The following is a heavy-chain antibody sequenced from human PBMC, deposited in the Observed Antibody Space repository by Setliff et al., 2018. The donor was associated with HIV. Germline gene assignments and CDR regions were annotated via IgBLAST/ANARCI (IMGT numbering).Heavy chain of an antibody. CDR2: IYDTGNS. Sequence: PSETLSLTCDVSGSSTNSGYSWGWVRQPPGKGLEWIGTIYDTGNSFYNPSLKSRLTISLDTSQNQVSLKLISVTAADTAVCYCARHQSREVVPRDAFDIWGQGTMVTV. CDR1: GSSTNSGYS. V-gene: IGHV4-38-2*01. J-gene: IGHJ3*02. CDR3: ARHQSREVVPRDAFDI. D-gene: IGHD2-21*01.